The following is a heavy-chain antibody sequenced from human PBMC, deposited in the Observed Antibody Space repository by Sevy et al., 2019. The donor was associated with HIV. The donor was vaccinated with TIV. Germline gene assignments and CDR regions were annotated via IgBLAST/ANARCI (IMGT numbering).Heavy chain of an antibody. CDR1: GGSITSLY. D-gene: IGHD6-19*01. Sequence: SETLSLTCTVSGGSITSLYWNWIRQPPGKGLEWIANIYYNGHINYNPSLKCRVTLSLDTSKNQFSLRLSSVTAADTAMYYRAIEKARGRGCSWGQGTLVAASS. J-gene: IGHJ5*02. CDR2: IYYNGHI. V-gene: IGHV4-59*08. CDR3: AIEKARGRGCS.